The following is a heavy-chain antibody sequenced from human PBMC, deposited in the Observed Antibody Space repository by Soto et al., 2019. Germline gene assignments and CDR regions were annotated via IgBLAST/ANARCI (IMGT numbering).Heavy chain of an antibody. CDR2: VYNSGTT. CDR3: ARAPPGVTATYYYGLDV. Sequence: PSETLSFTCTVSGGPFISDNYYGSWIRQPPGKGLEWSGDVYNSGTTHYNHSFKSRVTISGDTSKNQFSLRLKSVTAADTAVYYCARAPPGVTATYYYGLDVWGQGTTVTVSS. J-gene: IGHJ6*02. D-gene: IGHD2-21*02. CDR1: GGPFISDNYY. V-gene: IGHV4-61*01.